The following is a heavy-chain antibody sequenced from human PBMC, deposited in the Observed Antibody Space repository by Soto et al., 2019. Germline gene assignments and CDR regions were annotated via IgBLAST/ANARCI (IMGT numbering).Heavy chain of an antibody. CDR3: ARPIAAAGMWYYGMDV. CDR1: GYSFTSYW. V-gene: IGHV5-51*01. CDR2: IYPGDSDT. J-gene: IGHJ6*02. Sequence: GESLKISCKGSGYSFTSYWIGWVRQMPGKGLEWMGIIYPGDSDTRYSPSFQGQVTISADKSISTAYLQWSSLKASDTAMYYCARPIAAAGMWYYGMDVWGQGTKVTVYS. D-gene: IGHD6-13*01.